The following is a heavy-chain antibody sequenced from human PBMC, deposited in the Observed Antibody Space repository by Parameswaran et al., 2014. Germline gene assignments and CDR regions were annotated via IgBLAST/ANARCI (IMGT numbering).Heavy chain of an antibody. J-gene: IGHJ6*02. CDR3: AAGYSSSWIPPRRYYGMDV. CDR2: ISSSSSSTI. D-gene: IGHD6-13*01. Sequence: WIRQPPGKGLEWVSYISSSSSSTIYYADSVKGRFTISRDNAKNSLYLQMNSLRAEDTAVYYCAAGYSSSWIPPRRYYGMDVWGQGTTVTVSS. V-gene: IGHV3-48*04.